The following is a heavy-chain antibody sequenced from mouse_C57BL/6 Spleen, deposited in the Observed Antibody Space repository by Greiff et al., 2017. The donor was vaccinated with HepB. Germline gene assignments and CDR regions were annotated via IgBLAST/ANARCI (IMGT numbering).Heavy chain of an antibody. D-gene: IGHD2-3*01. CDR3: AREIYDGYWYFDV. CDR1: GYAFSSSW. J-gene: IGHJ1*03. CDR2: IYPGDGDT. Sequence: QVQLKQSGPELVKPGASVKISCKASGYAFSSSWMNWVKQRPGKGLEWIGRIYPGDGDTNYNGKFKGKATLTADKSSSTAYMQLSSLTSEDSAVYFCAREIYDGYWYFDVWGTGTTVTVSS. V-gene: IGHV1-82*01.